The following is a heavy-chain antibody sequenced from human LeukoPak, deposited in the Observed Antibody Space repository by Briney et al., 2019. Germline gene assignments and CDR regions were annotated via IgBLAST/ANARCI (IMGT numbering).Heavy chain of an antibody. J-gene: IGHJ4*02. V-gene: IGHV3-23*01. CDR3: ARDSCSGVRCLGGFDY. CDR1: GFKFNSYG. D-gene: IGHD2-15*01. CDR2: VSASGGST. Sequence: PEGSLRLSCEVSGFKFNSYGMSWVRQAPGKGLEWVSAVSASGGSTYYADSVKGRFTISRDNSKNTLSLQVNSLRAEDTALFYCARDSCSGVRCLGGFDYWGQGTLVTVSS.